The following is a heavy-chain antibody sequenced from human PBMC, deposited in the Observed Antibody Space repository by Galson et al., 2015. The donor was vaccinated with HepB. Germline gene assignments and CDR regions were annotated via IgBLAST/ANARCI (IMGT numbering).Heavy chain of an antibody. D-gene: IGHD2-2*02. CDR3: ARIKGHCSSTSCYNIPDYLDV. CDR2: INPKSGGT. CDR1: GSTFTGYY. Sequence: SVTVSCKASGSTFTGYYIHWVRQAPGQGLEWMGWINPKSGGTKYAQKFQGRVTMTRDTSISTAYMELSRLRSDDTAIFYCARIKGHCSSTSCYNIPDYLDVWGKGTTVTVSS. J-gene: IGHJ6*03. V-gene: IGHV1-2*02.